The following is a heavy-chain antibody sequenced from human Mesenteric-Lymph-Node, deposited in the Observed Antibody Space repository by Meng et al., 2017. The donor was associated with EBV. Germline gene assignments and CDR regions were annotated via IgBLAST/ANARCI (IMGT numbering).Heavy chain of an antibody. Sequence: QVQLVQAGAEVKKPGASVKVSCKTSGHIFTDYYIHWVRQGPGRGLEWMGRIRPNSGATHYAQTFEDRVTMTRDTSISTVYMELSRLRSDDTAIYFCARDGVDPVAAFWGQGTLVTVSS. CDR2: IRPNSGAT. D-gene: IGHD6-19*01. V-gene: IGHV1-2*06. CDR3: ARDGVDPVAAF. J-gene: IGHJ4*02. CDR1: GHIFTDYY.